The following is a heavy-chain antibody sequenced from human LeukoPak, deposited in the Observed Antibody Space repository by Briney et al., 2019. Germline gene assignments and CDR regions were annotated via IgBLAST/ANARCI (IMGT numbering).Heavy chain of an antibody. V-gene: IGHV3-23*05. CDR3: TKDSQGSYDGFWYGTYGMDV. D-gene: IGHD3-16*01. J-gene: IGHJ6*02. CDR2: ISDYP. Sequence: PGGSLRLSCVASGFSFNTFALTWVRQAPGKGLEWVSTISDYPHYADSVRSRFTISRDNSRKTVFLQMNSLTPEDAATYYCTKDSQGSYDGFWYGTYGMDVWGQGTTVTVSS. CDR1: GFSFNTFA.